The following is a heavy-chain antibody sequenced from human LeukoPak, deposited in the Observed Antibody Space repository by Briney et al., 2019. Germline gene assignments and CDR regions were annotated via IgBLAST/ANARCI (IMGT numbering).Heavy chain of an antibody. V-gene: IGHV1-18*01. J-gene: IGHJ5*02. CDR3: ARGWRDIVVEWFDP. CDR2: ISAYNGNT. Sequence: ASVKVSCKASGYTFTSYGISWVRQAPGQGLEWMGWISAYNGNTNYAQKLQGRVTMTTDASTSTAYMELRSLRSDDTAVYYCARGWRDIVVEWFDPWGQGTLVTVSS. D-gene: IGHD2-15*01. CDR1: GYTFTSYG.